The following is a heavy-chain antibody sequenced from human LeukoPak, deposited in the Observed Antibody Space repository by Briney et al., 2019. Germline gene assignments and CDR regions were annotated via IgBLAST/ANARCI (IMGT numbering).Heavy chain of an antibody. Sequence: ASVKVSCKASGYTFTGYYMHWVRQAPGQGLEWMGWINPNSGGTNYAQKFQGRVTMTRDTSISTAYMELSRLRSDDTAVYYCARDRQRITIFGVVPLVDVWGKGTTVTVSS. D-gene: IGHD3-3*01. CDR3: ARDRQRITIFGVVPLVDV. CDR2: INPNSGGT. CDR1: GYTFTGYY. V-gene: IGHV1-2*02. J-gene: IGHJ6*04.